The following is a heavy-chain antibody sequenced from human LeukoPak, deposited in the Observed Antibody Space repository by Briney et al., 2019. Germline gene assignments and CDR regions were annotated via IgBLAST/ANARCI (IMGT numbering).Heavy chain of an antibody. J-gene: IGHJ4*02. V-gene: IGHV3-30*18. CDR2: ISYDGSNK. CDR1: GFTFSSYG. Sequence: PGGSLRLSCAASGFTFSSYGMHWVRQAPGKGLEWVAVISYDGSNKHYADSVKGRFTISRDNSKNTLYLQMNSLRAEDTAVYYCAKDSIPDYWGQGTLVTVSS. CDR3: AKDSIPDY. D-gene: IGHD2-21*01.